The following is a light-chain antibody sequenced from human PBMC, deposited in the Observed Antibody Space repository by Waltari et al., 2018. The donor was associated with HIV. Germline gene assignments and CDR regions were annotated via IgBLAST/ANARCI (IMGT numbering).Light chain of an antibody. Sequence: EIVLTQSTATLSLSPGERATLSCRADENIGIYLAWYQQRPGQAPRLVIYDASKRATGIPGRFSGSGSGTDFTLTISGLEPEDSAVYYCQQRSNWPPYTFGQGTSLEIK. V-gene: IGKV3-11*01. J-gene: IGKJ2*01. CDR2: DAS. CDR1: ENIGIY. CDR3: QQRSNWPPYT.